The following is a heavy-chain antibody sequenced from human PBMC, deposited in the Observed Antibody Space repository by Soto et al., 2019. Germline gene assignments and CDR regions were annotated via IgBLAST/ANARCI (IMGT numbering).Heavy chain of an antibody. CDR2: VYYSGST. Sequence: SETLSLTCTVSGGSISSGDYYWSWIRQPPGRGLEWIGYVYYSGSTYYNPSLKSRVTISVDTSKNQFSLKLSSVTAADTAVYYCARASMYYDFWSGYYTFDYWGQGTLVNVS. CDR1: GGSISSGDYY. D-gene: IGHD3-3*01. V-gene: IGHV4-30-4*01. CDR3: ARASMYYDFWSGYYTFDY. J-gene: IGHJ4*02.